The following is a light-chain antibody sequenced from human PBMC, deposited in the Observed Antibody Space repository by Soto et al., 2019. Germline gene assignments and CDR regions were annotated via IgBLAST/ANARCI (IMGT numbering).Light chain of an antibody. J-gene: IGKJ1*01. CDR3: QHLGT. V-gene: IGKV1-5*01. CDR2: DAS. Sequence: DIVMTQSPSTLSASVGDRVTITCRASQSISSWLAWYQQKPGKAPKLLIYDASSLESGVPSRFSGSGSGTEFTLTISSLQPDDFATYYCQHLGTFGQGTKVEIK. CDR1: QSISSW.